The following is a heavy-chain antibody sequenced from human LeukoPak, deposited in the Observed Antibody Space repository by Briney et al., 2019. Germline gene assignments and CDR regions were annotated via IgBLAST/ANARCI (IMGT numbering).Heavy chain of an antibody. CDR2: ISGSGGST. V-gene: IGHV3-23*01. Sequence: GGSLRLSCAASGFTFSSYAMSWVRQAPGKGLEWVSAISGSGGSTYYADSVKGRFTISRDNSKNTLYLQMNSLRAEDTAVYYCAKEYGDYEVFDYYYYMDVWGKGTTVTVS. D-gene: IGHD4-17*01. CDR1: GFTFSSYA. CDR3: AKEYGDYEVFDYYYYMDV. J-gene: IGHJ6*03.